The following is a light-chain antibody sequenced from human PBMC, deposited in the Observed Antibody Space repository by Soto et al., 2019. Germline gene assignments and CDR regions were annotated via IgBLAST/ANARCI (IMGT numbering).Light chain of an antibody. CDR3: SSYISRSRV. CDR1: SSDVGGYNY. Sequence: QSALTQPASVSGSPGQSITVSCTGTSSDVGGYNYVSWYQQHPGKAPKLMIYEVSNRPSGVSNRFSGSKSGNTASLTISGLQAEDEADYYCSSYISRSRVFGTGTKV. CDR2: EVS. V-gene: IGLV2-14*01. J-gene: IGLJ1*01.